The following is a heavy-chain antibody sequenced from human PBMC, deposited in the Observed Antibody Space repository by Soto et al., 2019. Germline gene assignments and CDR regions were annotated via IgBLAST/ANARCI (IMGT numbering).Heavy chain of an antibody. V-gene: IGHV4-31*03. CDR2: IYDSESI. J-gene: IGHJ4*02. D-gene: IGHD3-16*01. CDR3: ATVRGTNRLIFDY. CDR1: GGSIGGGPDY. Sequence: SETQSLTSTVSGGSIGGGPDYWTWIQQHPGKGLEWIAYIYDSESIYYNPSLRSRLTISVDTSKNQFSLTLSSVTAADTAVYYCATVRGTNRLIFDYWGQGKLVTVSS.